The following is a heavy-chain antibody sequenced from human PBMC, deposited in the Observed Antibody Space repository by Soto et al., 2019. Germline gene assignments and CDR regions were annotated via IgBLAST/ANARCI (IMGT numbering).Heavy chain of an antibody. CDR3: ARGYCGGGGCYLRRDAIDV. Sequence: EVQLVESGGGLVMPGGSLRLSCAACGFTFSTYHMNWVRQAPGKGLEWVSSINPSSSHIYYADSVRGRFTISRDNSKNSMDLQMNSLRTEDAAVYYCARGYCGGGGCYLRRDAIDVWGQGTMVTVSS. CDR1: GFTFSTYH. V-gene: IGHV3-21*01. D-gene: IGHD2-15*01. CDR2: INPSSSHI. J-gene: IGHJ3*01.